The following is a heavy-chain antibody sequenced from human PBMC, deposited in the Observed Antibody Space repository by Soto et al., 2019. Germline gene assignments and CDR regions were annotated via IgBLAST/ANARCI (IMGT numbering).Heavy chain of an antibody. CDR3: ARAAFGVVTAPYYYYGMDV. CDR2: IYYSGST. J-gene: IGHJ6*02. Sequence: QVQLQESGPGLVKPSQTLSLTCTVSGGSISSGDYYWSWIRQPPGKGLEGIGYIYYSGSTYYNPSLKSRVTISVDTSKNQFSLKLSSVTAADTAVYYCARAAFGVVTAPYYYYGMDVWGQGTTVTVSS. D-gene: IGHD2-21*02. CDR1: GGSISSGDYY. V-gene: IGHV4-30-4*01.